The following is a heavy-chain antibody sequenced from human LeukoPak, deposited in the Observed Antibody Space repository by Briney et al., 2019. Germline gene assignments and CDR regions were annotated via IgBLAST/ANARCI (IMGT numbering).Heavy chain of an antibody. D-gene: IGHD2-2*01. CDR3: AKIDRQYCSRSSCYALDY. Sequence: GDSLKISCKCSGYSFSSYWIGWVRQMPGKGLEWMGIIYPGDSDTRYSPSFQGQVTISVDKSISTAYLQWSSLKASDTVIYYCAKIDRQYCSRSSCYALDYWGQGTQVTVSS. J-gene: IGHJ4*02. V-gene: IGHV5-51*01. CDR1: GYSFSSYW. CDR2: IYPGDSDT.